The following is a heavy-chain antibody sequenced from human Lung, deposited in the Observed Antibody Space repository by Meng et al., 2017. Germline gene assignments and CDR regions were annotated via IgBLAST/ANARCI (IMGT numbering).Heavy chain of an antibody. CDR2: TYYRSKWYN. CDR3: ERSQQWLDS. CDR1: GDSVSSNSAA. D-gene: IGHD6-19*01. Sequence: QVHLQESGPGRVNPSQTLSLTCAIYGDSVSSNSAAWTWIRQSPTRGLEWLGRTYYRSKWYNGYAVSVRSRITIKPEKDKNQFSLQLNYVTPEDTAVYYSERSQQWLDSWGQGTLVTVSS. V-gene: IGHV6-1*01. J-gene: IGHJ4*02.